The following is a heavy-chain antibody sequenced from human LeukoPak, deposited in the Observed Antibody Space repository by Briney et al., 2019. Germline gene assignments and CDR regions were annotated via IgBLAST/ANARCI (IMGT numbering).Heavy chain of an antibody. Sequence: PGGSLRLSCAASGFTFSSYSMNWVRQAPGKGLEWVSYISSSSSTIYYADSVKGRFTISRGNAKNSLYLQMNSLKTEDTAVYYCTRRVKISDSGDYVDYWGQGTLVTVSS. CDR2: ISSSSSTI. CDR3: TRRVKISDSGDYVDY. J-gene: IGHJ4*02. D-gene: IGHD4-17*01. CDR1: GFTFSSYS. V-gene: IGHV3-48*01.